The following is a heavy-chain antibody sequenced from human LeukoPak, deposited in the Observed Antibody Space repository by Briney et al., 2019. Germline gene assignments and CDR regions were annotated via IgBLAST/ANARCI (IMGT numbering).Heavy chain of an antibody. CDR1: GYTFTSYG. Sequence: ASVKVSCKASGYTFTSYGISWVRQAPGQGLEWMGWISAYNGNTNYAQKLQGRVTMTTDTSTSTAYMELRSLRSDDTAVYYCARDRDYYGSGSPDYWGQGTLVTVSS. V-gene: IGHV1-18*01. D-gene: IGHD3-10*01. CDR2: ISAYNGNT. J-gene: IGHJ4*02. CDR3: ARDRDYYGSGSPDY.